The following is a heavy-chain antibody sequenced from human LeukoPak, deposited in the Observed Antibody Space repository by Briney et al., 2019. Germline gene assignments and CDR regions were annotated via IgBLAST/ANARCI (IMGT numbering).Heavy chain of an antibody. D-gene: IGHD2-2*01. CDR1: GFTFSSYA. CDR2: ISGSGGST. V-gene: IGHV3-23*01. Sequence: GGSLRLSCAASGFTFSSYAMSWVRQAPGKGLGWVSAISGSGGSTYYADSVKGRFTISRDNSKNTLYLQMNSLRAEDTAVYYCAKGGCSSTSCYRGSPFDYWGQGTLVTVSS. J-gene: IGHJ4*02. CDR3: AKGGCSSTSCYRGSPFDY.